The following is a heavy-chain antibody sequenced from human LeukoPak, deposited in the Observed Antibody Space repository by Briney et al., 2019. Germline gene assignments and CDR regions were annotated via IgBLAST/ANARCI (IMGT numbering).Heavy chain of an antibody. J-gene: IGHJ4*02. CDR3: ASGIVATIY. Sequence: ASVKVSCKASGYTFTGYYMHWVRQAPGQGLEWMGWISAYNGNTNYAQKLQGRVTMTTDTSTSTAYMELRSLRSDDTAVYYCASGIVATIYWGQGTLVTVSS. CDR1: GYTFTGYY. D-gene: IGHD5-12*01. CDR2: ISAYNGNT. V-gene: IGHV1-18*04.